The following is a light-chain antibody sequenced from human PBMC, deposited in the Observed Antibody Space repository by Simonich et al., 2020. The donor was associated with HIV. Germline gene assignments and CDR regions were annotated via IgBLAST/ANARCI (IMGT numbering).Light chain of an antibody. V-gene: IGKV2-29*02. J-gene: IGKJ2*01. Sequence: DIGMTQTPLSLSVTPGQPASISCKSSQSLLHSDGKTYLYWYLQKPGQSPQLLIYEASSRFSGVPTRFSGSGSGTYFPLPLHSLEAEDAATYYCHQSSSLPYTFGQGTKLEIK. CDR3: HQSSSLPYT. CDR1: QSLLHSDGKTY. CDR2: EAS.